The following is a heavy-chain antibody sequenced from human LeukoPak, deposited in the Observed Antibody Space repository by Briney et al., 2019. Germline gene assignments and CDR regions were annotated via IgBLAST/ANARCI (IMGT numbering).Heavy chain of an antibody. CDR3: AGDASYYGSGNYF. CDR1: GFXFSNYA. V-gene: IGHV3-23*01. CDR2: ISGSGGST. D-gene: IGHD3-10*01. J-gene: IGHJ4*02. Sequence: GGSLRLSCGASGFXFSNYAMSWVRQAPGKGLEWVSTISGSGGSTYYADSVKGRFTISRDNSKNTLYLQTNSLRAEDTAVYYCAGDASYYGSGNYFWGQGTLVTVSS.